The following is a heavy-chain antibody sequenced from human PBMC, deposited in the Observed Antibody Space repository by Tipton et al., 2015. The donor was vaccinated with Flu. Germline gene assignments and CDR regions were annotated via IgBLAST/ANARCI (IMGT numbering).Heavy chain of an antibody. D-gene: IGHD6-13*01. CDR1: GFTFDDYA. CDR2: ISWNSGSI. CDR3: AKGTSAAGNWFDP. J-gene: IGHJ5*02. V-gene: IGHV3-9*01. Sequence: SLRLSCAASGFTFDDYAMHWVRQAPGKGLEWVSGISWNSGSIGYADSVKGRFTISRDNAKNSLYLQMNSLRAEDTALYYCAKGTSAAGNWFDPWGQGTLVTVSS.